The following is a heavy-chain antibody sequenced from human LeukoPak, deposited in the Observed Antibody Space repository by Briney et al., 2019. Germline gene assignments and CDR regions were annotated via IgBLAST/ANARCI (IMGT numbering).Heavy chain of an antibody. CDR1: GGSITSYY. CDR2: IYFSGST. V-gene: IGHV4-59*01. CDR3: AIATTAYCTGGICPNFDY. J-gene: IGHJ4*02. D-gene: IGHD2-8*02. Sequence: SETLSLTCTVSGGSITSYYWSWIRQPPGKGLEWIGYIYFSGSTNYNPSLKSRVTISVDTSKNQFSLKLSSVTAADTALYYCAIATTAYCTGGICPNFDYWGQGTLVTVSS.